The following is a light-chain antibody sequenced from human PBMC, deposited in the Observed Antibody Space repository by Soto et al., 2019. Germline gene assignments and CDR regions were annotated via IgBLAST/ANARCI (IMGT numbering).Light chain of an antibody. CDR2: GAS. J-gene: IGKJ1*01. Sequence: EIVLTQSPGTLSLSPGERATLSCRSSQSVISNLAWYQQRPGQAPRLLIFGASTRATGIPARFSGSGSGTEFTLTISSLQAADFAIYYCQQYYEWPRGTFGQGTKVDIK. V-gene: IGKV3-15*01. CDR3: QQYYEWPRGT. CDR1: QSVISN.